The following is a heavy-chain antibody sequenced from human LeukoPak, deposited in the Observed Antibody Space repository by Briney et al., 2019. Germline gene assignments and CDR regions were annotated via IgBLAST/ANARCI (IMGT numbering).Heavy chain of an antibody. CDR1: GGSISSYY. CDR3: ARGGDYSSSSHRSYYYYYMDV. CDR2: IYYSGST. J-gene: IGHJ6*03. Sequence: MSSETLSLTCTVSGGSISSYYWSWIRQPPGKGLEWIGYIYYSGSTNYNPSLKSRVTISVDTSKNQFSLKLSSVTAADTAVYYCARGGDYSSSSHRSYYYYYMDVWGKGTTVTVSS. V-gene: IGHV4-59*08. D-gene: IGHD6-6*01.